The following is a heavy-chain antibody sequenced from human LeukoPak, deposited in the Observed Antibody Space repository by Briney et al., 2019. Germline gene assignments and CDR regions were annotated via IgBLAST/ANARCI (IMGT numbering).Heavy chain of an antibody. V-gene: IGHV3-20*04. CDR1: GFTFDDYG. CDR3: ARGVSGSYYGYFDY. D-gene: IGHD1-26*01. J-gene: IGHJ4*02. Sequence: PGGSLRLSCAASGFTFDDYGMSWVRQAPGKGLEWVSGINWSGGSTGYADSVKGRFTISRDNAKNSLYLQMNSLRAEDTALYYCARGVSGSYYGYFDYWGQGTLVTVSS. CDR2: INWSGGST.